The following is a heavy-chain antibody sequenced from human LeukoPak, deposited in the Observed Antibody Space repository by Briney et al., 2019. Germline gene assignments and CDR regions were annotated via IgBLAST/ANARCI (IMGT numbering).Heavy chain of an antibody. CDR3: ARDALTGHYPGAY. D-gene: IGHD3-9*01. CDR1: GFTFSSYS. J-gene: IGHJ4*02. CDR2: ISSSSSYI. Sequence: GGSLRLSCAASGFTFSSYSMNWVRQAPGKGLEWVSSISSSSSYIYYADSVKGRFTISRDNAKNSLYLQMNSLRAEDTAVYYCARDALTGHYPGAYWGQGTLVTVSS. V-gene: IGHV3-21*01.